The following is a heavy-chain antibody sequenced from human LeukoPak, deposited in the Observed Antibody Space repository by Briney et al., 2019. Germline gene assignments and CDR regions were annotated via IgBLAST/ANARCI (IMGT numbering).Heavy chain of an antibody. CDR1: GFTVSNSY. CDR2: IYSGGGT. Sequence: GGSLRLSCAASGFTVSNSYMNWVRQAPGKGLEWVSLIYSGGGTYYADSVKGRFTISRDNSKNTLYLQMNSLRAEDTAVYYCARIHFVVSVTSVPFDLWGPGTLVTVSS. V-gene: IGHV3-66*01. J-gene: IGHJ4*02. D-gene: IGHD4-17*01. CDR3: ARIHFVVSVTSVPFDL.